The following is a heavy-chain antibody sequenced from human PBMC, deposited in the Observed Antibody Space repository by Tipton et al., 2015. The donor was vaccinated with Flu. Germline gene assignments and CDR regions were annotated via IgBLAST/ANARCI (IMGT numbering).Heavy chain of an antibody. J-gene: IGHJ4*02. CDR1: GGSISTTTYY. Sequence: TLSLTCNVSGGSISTTTYYWGWIRQPPGKGLEWIGSIHYSGNTYYNPSLKSRVTMSLDTSKNQFSLKLTSVTAADTAVYHCAREPRAVAGMDSWGQGTLVTVSS. CDR3: AREPRAVAGMDS. D-gene: IGHD6-19*01. CDR2: IHYSGNT. V-gene: IGHV4-39*07.